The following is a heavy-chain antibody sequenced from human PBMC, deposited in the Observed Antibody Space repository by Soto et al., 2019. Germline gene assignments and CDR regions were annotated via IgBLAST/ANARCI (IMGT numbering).Heavy chain of an antibody. Sequence: SETLSLTCPVSGCSISSSSDYWGWIRQPPGKGLEWIGSIYYSGSTYYNPSLKSRVTISVDTSKNQFSLKLSSVTAADTAVYYCARPLVGATAFDYWGQGTLVTVSS. CDR3: ARPLVGATAFDY. V-gene: IGHV4-39*01. D-gene: IGHD1-26*01. CDR2: IYYSGST. CDR1: GCSISSSSDY. J-gene: IGHJ4*02.